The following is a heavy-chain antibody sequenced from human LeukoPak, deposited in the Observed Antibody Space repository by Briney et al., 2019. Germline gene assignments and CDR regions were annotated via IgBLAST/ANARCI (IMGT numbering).Heavy chain of an antibody. CDR2: ISAYSHNT. D-gene: IGHD6-19*01. J-gene: IGHJ4*02. CDR1: GYTFNTYG. Sequence: ASVKVSCKASGYTFNTYGITWVRQAPGQGLEWMGWISAYSHNTVYAQNFQGRVTMAADASTSTAYMELRSLRSDDTAVYYCARLVQQWLVHYFDYWGRGTLVTVSS. V-gene: IGHV1-18*01. CDR3: ARLVQQWLVHYFDY.